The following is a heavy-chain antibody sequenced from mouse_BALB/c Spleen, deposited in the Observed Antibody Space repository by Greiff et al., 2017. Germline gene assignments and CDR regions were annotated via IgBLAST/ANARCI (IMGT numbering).Heavy chain of an antibody. D-gene: IGHD2-14*01. Sequence: VQLQQSGAELVKPGASVKLSCKASGYTFTSYYMYWVKQRPGQGLEWIGEINPSNGGTNFNEKFKSKATLTVDKSSSTAYMQLSSLTSEDSAVYYCARRRYQYYFDYWGQGTTLTVSS. CDR2: INPSNGGT. V-gene: IGHV1S81*02. CDR3: ARRRYQYYFDY. CDR1: GYTFTSYY. J-gene: IGHJ2*01.